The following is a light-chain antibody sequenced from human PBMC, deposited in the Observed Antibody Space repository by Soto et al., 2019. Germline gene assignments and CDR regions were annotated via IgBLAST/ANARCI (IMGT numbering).Light chain of an antibody. CDR2: YNN. V-gene: IGLV1-44*01. CDR1: SSNIGSNT. CDR3: AAWDDSLNGVV. J-gene: IGLJ2*01. Sequence: QSVLTQPPSTSGTPGLRVTISCSGASSNIGSNTVNWYQHLPGTAPKLLIYYNNQRPSGVPDRFSGSRSGTSASLAITGLQSGDDAYYYCAAWDDSLNGVVFGGGTKLTVL.